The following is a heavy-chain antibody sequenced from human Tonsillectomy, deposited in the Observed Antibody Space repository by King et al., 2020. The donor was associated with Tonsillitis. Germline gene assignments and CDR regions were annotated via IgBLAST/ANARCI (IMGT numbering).Heavy chain of an antibody. V-gene: IGHV3-30*02. Sequence: VQLVESGGGVVQPGGSLRLSCAASGFIFYDYGINWVRQVPGKGLEWVAFIRYDGINKYYADSVKGRFTISRDNSNNTLYLQMNGLTTEDTAMYYCARSPQYHGDSSELDYWGQGTLVTVSS. CDR1: GFIFYDYG. CDR2: IRYDGINK. D-gene: IGHD6-6*01. CDR3: ARSPQYHGDSSELDY. J-gene: IGHJ4*02.